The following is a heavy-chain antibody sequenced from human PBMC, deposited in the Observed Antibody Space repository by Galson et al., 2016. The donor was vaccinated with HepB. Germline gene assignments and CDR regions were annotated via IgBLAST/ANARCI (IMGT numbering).Heavy chain of an antibody. D-gene: IGHD2-15*01. CDR3: AETSRCSGDRCYMAEN. J-gene: IGHJ4*02. V-gene: IGHV3-30-3*01. CDR1: GFTFSVFA. Sequence: SLRLSCAASGFTFSVFAMHWFRQTPGKGLEWVAVISYDGSNIYYADPVKGRLTISRDNSENTVYLQMNRLRAEDSAVYYCAETSRCSGDRCYMAENWGQGTLVIVSS. CDR2: ISYDGSNI.